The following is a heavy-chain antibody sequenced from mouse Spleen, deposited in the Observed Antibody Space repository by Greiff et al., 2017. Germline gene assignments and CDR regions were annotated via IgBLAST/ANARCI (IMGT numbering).Heavy chain of an antibody. V-gene: IGHV5-9*01. CDR3: ASLNWDQYYFDY. CDR1: GFTFSSYT. CDR2: ISSGGGNT. D-gene: IGHD4-1*01. J-gene: IGHJ2*01. Sequence: DVMLVESGGGLVQPGGSLKLSCAASGFTFSSYTMSWVRQTPAKRLEWVATISSGGGNTYYPDSVKGRFTISRDNARNTLYLQMSSLRSEDTAMYYCASLNWDQYYFDYWGQGTTLTVSS.